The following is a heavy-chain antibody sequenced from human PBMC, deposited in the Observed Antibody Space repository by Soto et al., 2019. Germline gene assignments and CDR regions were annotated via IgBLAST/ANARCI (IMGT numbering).Heavy chain of an antibody. CDR1: GFSLTTSGVG. CDR3: AHRVLRTVFGLVTTTAIYFDF. J-gene: IGHJ4*02. CDR2: IYWDDDK. D-gene: IGHD3-3*01. Sequence: QITLNESGPTLVRPTETLTLTCRFSGFSLTTSGVGVGWIRQSPGKAPEWLALIYWDDDKRYSASLKSRLTITKDTSKNQVVLTVSDLDPTDTATYYCAHRVLRTVFGLVTTTAIYFDFWGQGTPVAVSS. V-gene: IGHV2-5*02.